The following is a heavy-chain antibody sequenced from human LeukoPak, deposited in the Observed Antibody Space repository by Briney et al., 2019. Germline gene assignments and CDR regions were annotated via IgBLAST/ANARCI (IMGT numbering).Heavy chain of an antibody. V-gene: IGHV4-39*07. CDR3: ARTEESGYSYRYFGYYYYMDV. J-gene: IGHJ6*03. D-gene: IGHD5-18*01. CDR1: GGSVSRSPYY. CDR2: IYYSGST. Sequence: SETLSLTCTVSGGSVSRSPYYWGWIRQPPGKGLEWIGNIYYSGSTYYNPSLKSRVTISLDTSKNQFSLKLSSVTAADTAVYYCARTEESGYSYRYFGYYYYMDVWGKGTTVTVSS.